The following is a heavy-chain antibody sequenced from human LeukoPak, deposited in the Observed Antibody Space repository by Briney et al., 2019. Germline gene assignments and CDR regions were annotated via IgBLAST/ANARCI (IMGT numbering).Heavy chain of an antibody. CDR2: ISGSGGST. D-gene: IGHD4-23*01. V-gene: IGHV3-23*01. CDR1: GFTFSSYA. Sequence: PGGSLRLSCAASGFTFSSYAMSWVRQAPGRGLEWVSAISGSGGSTYYADSVKGRFAISRDNSKNTLYLQMNSLRAEDTAVYYCARDVKGYGGGKYFQHWGQGTLVTVSS. CDR3: ARDVKGYGGGKYFQH. J-gene: IGHJ1*01.